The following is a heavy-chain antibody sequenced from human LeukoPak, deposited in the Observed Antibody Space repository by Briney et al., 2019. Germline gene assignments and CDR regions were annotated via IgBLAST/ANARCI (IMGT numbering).Heavy chain of an antibody. V-gene: IGHV4-59*01. Sequence: SETLSLTCTVSGGSISSYYWSWIRQPPGKGLEWIGYIYYSGSTNYNPSLKSRVTISVDTSKNQFSLKLSSVTAADTADYYCARDAACYYDSSGYHGGFDYWGQGTLVTVSS. CDR3: ARDAACYYDSSGYHGGFDY. CDR1: GGSISSYY. CDR2: IYYSGST. D-gene: IGHD3-22*01. J-gene: IGHJ4*02.